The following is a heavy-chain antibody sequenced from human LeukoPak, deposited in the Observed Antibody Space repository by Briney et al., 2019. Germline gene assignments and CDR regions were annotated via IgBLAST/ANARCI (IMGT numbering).Heavy chain of an antibody. Sequence: SESQSLTCTVSGGSVSSSTYYWGWIRQPPGKGLEWIATIYYTGTTYYNPSLESRVTISVDTSKNQFSLKVTSVTAADTAVYYCARHDSYGSVNWFDPWGQGTLVTVSS. CDR2: IYYTGTT. D-gene: IGHD3-10*01. CDR3: ARHDSYGSVNWFDP. V-gene: IGHV4-39*01. J-gene: IGHJ5*02. CDR1: GGSVSSSTYY.